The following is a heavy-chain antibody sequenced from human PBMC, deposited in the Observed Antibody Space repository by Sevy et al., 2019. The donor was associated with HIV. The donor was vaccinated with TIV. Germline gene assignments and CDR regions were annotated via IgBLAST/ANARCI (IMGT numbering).Heavy chain of an antibody. CDR2: ISFDGRNT. CDR3: ASGSSDWVRGRLDY. D-gene: IGHD6-19*01. J-gene: IGHJ4*01. V-gene: IGHV3-30*03. CDR1: GFIFSDFG. Sequence: GGSLRLSCAASGFIFSDFGMHWVHQAPGKGLECVALISFDGRNTYHADSVKGRFTISRDNSKNTVYLEMTSLRVEDTAVYFCASGSSDWVRGRLDYWGHGTLVTVSS.